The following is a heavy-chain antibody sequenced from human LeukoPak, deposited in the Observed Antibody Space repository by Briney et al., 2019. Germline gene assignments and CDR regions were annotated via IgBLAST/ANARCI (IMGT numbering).Heavy chain of an antibody. J-gene: IGHJ4*02. CDR1: GDSVSSTSGA. V-gene: IGHV6-1*01. D-gene: IGHD1-14*01. Sequence: SQTLSLTCAISGDSVSSTSGAWNWIRQSPSGGLEWLGRIYYWSKWSYDYAVSLKSRITINPDTSKNQFSPQLNSVTPEDTAVYYCARGFLKTGFDYWGQGTLVTVSS. CDR3: ARGFLKTGFDY. CDR2: IYYWSKWSY.